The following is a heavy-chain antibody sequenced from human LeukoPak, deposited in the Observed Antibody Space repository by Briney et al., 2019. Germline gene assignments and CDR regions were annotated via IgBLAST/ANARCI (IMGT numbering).Heavy chain of an antibody. D-gene: IGHD3-22*01. Sequence: SETLSLTCTVSGGSISSYYWSWIRQPPGKGLEWVGYIYYNGSTNYNPSLQSRVTISVDKSKNQCSLKLRSVTAADTAVYYCARDDSSGYWRYWGQGTLVTVSS. J-gene: IGHJ4*02. CDR2: IYYNGST. V-gene: IGHV4-59*01. CDR3: ARDDSSGYWRY. CDR1: GGSISSYY.